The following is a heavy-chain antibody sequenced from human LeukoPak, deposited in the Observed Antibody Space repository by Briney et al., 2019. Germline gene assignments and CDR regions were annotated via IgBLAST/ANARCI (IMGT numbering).Heavy chain of an antibody. D-gene: IGHD3-10*01. CDR2: INHSGST. CDR3: AGDNYYGSDDY. V-gene: IGHV4-34*01. Sequence: PSETLSLTCAVYGGSFSGYYWSWIRQPPGKGLEWIGEINHSGSTNYNPSLKSRVTISVDTSKNQFSLKLSSVTAADTAVYYCAGDNYYGSDDYWGQGTLVTVSS. J-gene: IGHJ4*02. CDR1: GGSFSGYY.